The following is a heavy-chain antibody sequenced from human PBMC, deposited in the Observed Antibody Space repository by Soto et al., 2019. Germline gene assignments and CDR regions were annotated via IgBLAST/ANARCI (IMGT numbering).Heavy chain of an antibody. V-gene: IGHV3-30*18. J-gene: IGHJ4*02. CDR1: GFTFSQFG. CDR2: ISFDGRET. Sequence: QVQLVESGGGVVQPGRSLRLSCSASGFTFSQFGMHWVRRAPGKGLEWVAVISFDGRETYYSDSVKGRFTISRDNSKNTLYLQVNSLRADDKAVYYCAKKMNGVTSIPCNIDYWGQGTLVTVSS. CDR3: AKKMNGVTSIPCNIDY. D-gene: IGHD3-10*01.